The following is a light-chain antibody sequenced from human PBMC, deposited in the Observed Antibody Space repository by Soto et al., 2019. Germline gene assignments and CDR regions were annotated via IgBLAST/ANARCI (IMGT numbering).Light chain of an antibody. V-gene: IGKV1-5*03. CDR3: QRYNDYQYI. Sequence: DIQMTQSPSTLSPSVGDTVTITCRASQSISTWLAWYQQKPGKAPKLLIYKAINLQSGVPSRFSGSGSGTEFSLTISSLQPDDFATYYCQRYNDYQYIFGQGTKLEMK. CDR2: KAI. J-gene: IGKJ2*01. CDR1: QSISTW.